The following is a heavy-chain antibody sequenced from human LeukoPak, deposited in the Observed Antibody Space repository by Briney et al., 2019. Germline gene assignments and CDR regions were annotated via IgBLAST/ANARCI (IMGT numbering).Heavy chain of an antibody. Sequence: SVKVSCKASGGTFSSYAISWVRQAAGQGLEWMGRIIPIFGTANYAQKFQGRVTITTDESTSTAYMELSSLRSEDTAVYYCASLHSGSYADAFDIWGQGTMVTVSS. CDR2: IIPIFGTA. D-gene: IGHD1-26*01. J-gene: IGHJ3*02. V-gene: IGHV1-69*05. CDR3: ASLHSGSYADAFDI. CDR1: GGTFSSYA.